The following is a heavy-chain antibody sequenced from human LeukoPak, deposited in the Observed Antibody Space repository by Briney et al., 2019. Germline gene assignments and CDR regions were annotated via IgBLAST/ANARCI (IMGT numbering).Heavy chain of an antibody. D-gene: IGHD1-14*01. Sequence: PGGSLRLSCAASGFTYSSFAMSWVRQAPGKGLEWVTSIGGSGDSTHFADSVKGRFTVSRDNSKNTLFLHMNTLRAEDTAVYYCAKESGHFDYWGQGTLVTVSS. CDR1: GFTYSSFA. V-gene: IGHV3-23*01. J-gene: IGHJ4*02. CDR2: IGGSGDST. CDR3: AKESGHFDY.